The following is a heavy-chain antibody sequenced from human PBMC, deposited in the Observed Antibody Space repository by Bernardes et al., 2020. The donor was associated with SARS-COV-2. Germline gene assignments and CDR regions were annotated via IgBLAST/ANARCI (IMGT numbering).Heavy chain of an antibody. V-gene: IGHV3-9*01. D-gene: IGHD5-18*01. CDR1: GFTFDDYA. CDR3: AKTLQLWQAPLDY. Sequence: GGSLRLSCAASGFTFDDYAMHWVRQAPGKGLEWVSGISWNSGSIGYADSVKGRFTISRDNAKNSLYLQMNSLRAEDTALYYCAKTLQLWQAPLDYWGQGTLVTVSS. CDR2: ISWNSGSI. J-gene: IGHJ4*02.